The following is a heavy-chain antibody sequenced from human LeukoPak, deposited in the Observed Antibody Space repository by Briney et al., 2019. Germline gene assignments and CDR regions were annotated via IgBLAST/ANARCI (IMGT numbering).Heavy chain of an antibody. D-gene: IGHD6-13*01. CDR1: GGSLSSYY. J-gene: IGHJ4*02. CDR3: ARDHSSSWSYFDY. Sequence: PSQTLSLTCTVSGGSLSSYYWSWVRQPPGKGLEWIGNISISGNTNYEPSLKSRVTISVDTSKSRFSLKLSSVSAADTAVYYCARDHSSSWSYFDYWGQGTLVTVSS. CDR2: ISISGNT. V-gene: IGHV4-59*01.